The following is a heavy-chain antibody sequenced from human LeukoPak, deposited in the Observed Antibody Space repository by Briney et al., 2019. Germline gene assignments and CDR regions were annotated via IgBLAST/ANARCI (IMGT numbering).Heavy chain of an antibody. CDR2: ISGSGGST. CDR3: ARDKDYDYVWAH. D-gene: IGHD3-16*01. V-gene: IGHV3-23*01. Sequence: GGSLRLSCAASGFTFSNSALSWVRQAPGKGLDWVSDISGSGGSTYYADSAKGRFTISRDNSKNTLYLQMNSLRAEDTAVYYCARDKDYDYVWAHWGQGTLVTVSS. CDR1: GFTFSNSA. J-gene: IGHJ4*02.